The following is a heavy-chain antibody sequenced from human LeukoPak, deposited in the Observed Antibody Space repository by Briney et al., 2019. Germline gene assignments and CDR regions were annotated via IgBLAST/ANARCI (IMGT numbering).Heavy chain of an antibody. CDR3: ARDSSGWFDY. CDR1: GGSISSSSYY. D-gene: IGHD6-19*01. Sequence: SETLSLTCTVSGGSISSSSYYWGWIRQPPEKGLEWIGSIYYSGSTYYNPSLKSRVTISVDTSKNQFSLKLSSVTAADTAVYYCARDSSGWFDYWGQGTLVTVSS. V-gene: IGHV4-39*07. J-gene: IGHJ4*02. CDR2: IYYSGST.